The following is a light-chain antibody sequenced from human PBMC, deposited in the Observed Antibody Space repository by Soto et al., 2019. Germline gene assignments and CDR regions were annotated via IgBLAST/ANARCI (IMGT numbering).Light chain of an antibody. V-gene: IGKV3-20*01. Sequence: EIVLTQSPGTLSLSPGERATLSCRASQSVSSSYLDWDQQKPGQAPRLLIYGASSRATGIPDRFSGSGSGTDFHLTIRRLEPEDFAVYYCQQYHSSPRTFGEGTKVKIK. J-gene: IGKJ1*01. CDR2: GAS. CDR3: QQYHSSPRT. CDR1: QSVSSSY.